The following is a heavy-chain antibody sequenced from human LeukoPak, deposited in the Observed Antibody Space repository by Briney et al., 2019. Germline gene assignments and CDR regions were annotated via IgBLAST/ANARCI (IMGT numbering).Heavy chain of an antibody. J-gene: IGHJ4*02. V-gene: IGHV3-15*01. CDR2: IRSESDGGTA. D-gene: IGHD1-26*01. CDR3: TTDLRWEQPPLDY. CDR1: GFTFNNAW. Sequence: GGSLRLPCAASGFTFNNAWMSWVRQAPGKGLEWVGRIRSESDGGTADYAAPVKGRFTISRDDSENTLYLQMNSLKIDDTAVYYCTTDLRWEQPPLDYWGQGSLVTVSS.